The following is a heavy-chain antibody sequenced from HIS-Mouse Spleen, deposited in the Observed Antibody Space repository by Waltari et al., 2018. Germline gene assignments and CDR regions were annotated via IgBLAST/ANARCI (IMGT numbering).Heavy chain of an antibody. D-gene: IGHD1-26*01. V-gene: IGHV1-2*02. CDR3: ARVGYSGSYYYGMDV. CDR1: GYPFTGYY. Sequence: QVQLVESGGGVVQPGASVKVSCKASGYPFTGYYMHWVRQAPGQGLEWMGWINPNSGGTNYAQKFQGRVTMTRDTSISTAYMELSRLRSDDTAVYYCARVGYSGSYYYGMDVWGQGTTVTVSS. CDR2: INPNSGGT. J-gene: IGHJ6*02.